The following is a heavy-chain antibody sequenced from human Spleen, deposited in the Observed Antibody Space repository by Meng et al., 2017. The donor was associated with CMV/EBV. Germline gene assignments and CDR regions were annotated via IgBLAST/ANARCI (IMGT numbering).Heavy chain of an antibody. D-gene: IGHD6-13*01. CDR3: ASAAAEGFHHYYGMDV. V-gene: IGHV3-7*01. J-gene: IGHJ6*02. CDR2: IKRDGSEI. CDR1: GFTFSSYW. Sequence: GESLKISCAASGFTFSSYWMSWVRQAPGKGLEWVANIKRDGSEIYYVDSVKGRFNISRDNAKNSLYLQMNSLRAEDTAVYYCASAAAEGFHHYYGMDVWGRGTTVTVSS.